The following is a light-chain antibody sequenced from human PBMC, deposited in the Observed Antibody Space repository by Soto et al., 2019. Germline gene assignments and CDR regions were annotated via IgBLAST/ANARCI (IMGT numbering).Light chain of an antibody. CDR2: GAS. J-gene: IGKJ2*01. Sequence: ELVFTHSPGTLSLSPGERATLSCRASQSVSSSYLAWYQQKPGQAPRLLIYGASSRATGIPDRFSGSGSGTDFTLTISRLEPEDFAVYFCQHYGNSPPFTFGQGTKVDIK. CDR3: QHYGNSPPFT. CDR1: QSVSSSY. V-gene: IGKV3-20*01.